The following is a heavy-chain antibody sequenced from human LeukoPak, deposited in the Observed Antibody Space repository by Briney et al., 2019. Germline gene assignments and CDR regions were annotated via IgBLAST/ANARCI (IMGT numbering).Heavy chain of an antibody. D-gene: IGHD6-19*01. CDR2: ISSSSSYI. J-gene: IGHJ4*02. CDR3: ARDHKAVAGHWEVDY. Sequence: GGSLRLSCAASGFTFSSYSMNWVRQAPGKGLEWVSSISSSSSYIYYADSVKGRFTISRDNAKNSLYLQMNSLRAEDTAVYHCARDHKAVAGHWEVDYWGQGTLVTVSS. V-gene: IGHV3-21*01. CDR1: GFTFSSYS.